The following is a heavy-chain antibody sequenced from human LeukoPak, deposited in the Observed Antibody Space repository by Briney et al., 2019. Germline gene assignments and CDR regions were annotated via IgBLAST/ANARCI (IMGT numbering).Heavy chain of an antibody. CDR2: ISSSSSTI. Sequence: AGGSQRLSCAASGFTFSSYSMNWVRQAPGKGMEWVSYISSSSSTIYYADSGKGRFTISRDNAKNSLYLQMNSLRDEDTAVYYCARVPNHYGGNFHDYWGQGTLVSVSS. J-gene: IGHJ4*02. D-gene: IGHD4-23*01. CDR3: ARVPNHYGGNFHDY. CDR1: GFTFSSYS. V-gene: IGHV3-48*02.